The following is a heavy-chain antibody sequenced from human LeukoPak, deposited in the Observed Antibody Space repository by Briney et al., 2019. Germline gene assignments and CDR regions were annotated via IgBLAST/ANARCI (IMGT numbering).Heavy chain of an antibody. CDR2: ISGSGGLI. D-gene: IGHD5-18*01. J-gene: IGHJ4*02. V-gene: IGHV3-23*01. Sequence: PGGSLRLSCAASGFTFSSYAMSWVRHAPGKGLEWVSTISGSGGLIYYADSVKGRFTISRDNSKNTLYLQMNSLRAEDTAVYYCAKGSDMAYYFDNWGQGTLVTVSS. CDR1: GFTFSSYA. CDR3: AKGSDMAYYFDN.